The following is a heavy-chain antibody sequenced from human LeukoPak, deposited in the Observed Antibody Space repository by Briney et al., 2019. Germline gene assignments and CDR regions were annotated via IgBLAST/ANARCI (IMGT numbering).Heavy chain of an antibody. CDR3: ARENSGSYREFDY. V-gene: IGHV4-4*07. CDR2: IYTSGST. J-gene: IGHJ4*02. D-gene: IGHD1-26*01. Sequence: SETLSLTCTVSGGSISSYYWSWIRQPAGKGLEWVGRIYTSGSTNYNASLKSRVSMSVDTSKNQFSLKLSSVTAADTAVFYCARENSGSYREFDYWGQGTLDTVSS. CDR1: GGSISSYY.